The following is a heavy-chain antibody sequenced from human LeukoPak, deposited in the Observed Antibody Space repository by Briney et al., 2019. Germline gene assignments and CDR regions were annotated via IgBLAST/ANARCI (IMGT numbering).Heavy chain of an antibody. Sequence: GGSLRLSCAASGLTFSSYGMHWVRQAPGKGLEWVAVIWYDGSNKYYADSVKGRFTISRDNSKNTLYLQMNSLRAEDTAVYYCARVSGWYPLDYWGQGTLVTVSS. CDR3: ARVSGWYPLDY. D-gene: IGHD6-19*01. CDR1: GLTFSSYG. CDR2: IWYDGSNK. J-gene: IGHJ4*02. V-gene: IGHV3-33*01.